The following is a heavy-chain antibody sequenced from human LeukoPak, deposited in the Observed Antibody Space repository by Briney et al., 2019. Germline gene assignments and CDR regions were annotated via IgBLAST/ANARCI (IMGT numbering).Heavy chain of an antibody. V-gene: IGHV3-21*01. J-gene: IGHJ6*02. CDR2: ISTSSSYI. Sequence: GGSVRLSCAASGFTFSSYTMNWVRQGPGKGLEWVSSISTSSSYIHYADSVKGRFTISRDNAKNTLYLQMNSLRAEDTAVYYCARAIREPRSYYYYYYGMDVWGQGTTVTVSS. CDR1: GFTFSSYT. CDR3: ARAIREPRSYYYYYYGMDV. D-gene: IGHD1-26*01.